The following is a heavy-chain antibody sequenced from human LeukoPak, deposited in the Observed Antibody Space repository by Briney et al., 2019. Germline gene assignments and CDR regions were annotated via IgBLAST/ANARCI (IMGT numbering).Heavy chain of an antibody. CDR2: IYHSGST. J-gene: IGHJ4*02. D-gene: IGHD4-17*01. CDR3: ARSGRRYYFDY. Sequence: SQTLSLTCAVSGGSISSGGYSWSWIRQPPGKGLEWIGYIYHSGSTYYNPSLKSRVTISVDRSKNQFPLKLSSVTAADSAVYYCARSGRRYYFDYWGQGTLVTVSS. CDR1: GGSISSGGYS. V-gene: IGHV4-30-2*01.